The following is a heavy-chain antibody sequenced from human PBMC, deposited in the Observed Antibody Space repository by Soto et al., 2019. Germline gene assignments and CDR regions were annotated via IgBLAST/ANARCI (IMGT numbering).Heavy chain of an antibody. CDR3: ARDSPSVVVVAARYGMDV. CDR2: INPSGGST. J-gene: IGHJ6*02. D-gene: IGHD2-15*01. Sequence: ASVKVSCKASGYTFTSYYMHWVRQAPGQGLGWMGIINPSGGSTSYAQKFQGRVTMTRDTSTSTVYMELSSLRSEDTAVYYCARDSPSVVVVAARYGMDVWGQGTTVTVSS. CDR1: GYTFTSYY. V-gene: IGHV1-46*01.